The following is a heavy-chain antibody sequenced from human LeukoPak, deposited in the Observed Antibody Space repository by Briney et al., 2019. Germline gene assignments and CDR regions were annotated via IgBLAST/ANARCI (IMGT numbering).Heavy chain of an antibody. D-gene: IGHD3-16*01. CDR3: SKDERFGDFDH. CDR2: VSGSGGIP. J-gene: IGHJ4*02. CDR1: GFNFINFV. Sequence: PGGSLRLSCVTSGFNFINFVMNWVRQAPGKGLEWISSVSGSGGIPYYADSVKGRFTVSRDNSKNTLFMHMNGLRVKDTALYYSSKDERFGDFDHWAQGTLVAVSS. V-gene: IGHV3-23*01.